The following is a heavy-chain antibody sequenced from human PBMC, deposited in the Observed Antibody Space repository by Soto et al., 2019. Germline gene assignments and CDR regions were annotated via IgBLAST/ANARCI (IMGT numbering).Heavy chain of an antibody. D-gene: IGHD6-19*01. J-gene: IGHJ6*02. CDR2: IKSKPDGGTT. CDR3: TTFQASKAVARRGMDV. V-gene: IGHV3-15*01. Sequence: GGSLRLSCAASGFTFSNAWMSWVRQAPGKGLEWVGRIKSKPDGGTTDYAAPVKGRFTISRDDSKNTLYLQMNSLKTEDTAVYCCTTFQASKAVARRGMDVWGQGTTVTVSS. CDR1: GFTFSNAW.